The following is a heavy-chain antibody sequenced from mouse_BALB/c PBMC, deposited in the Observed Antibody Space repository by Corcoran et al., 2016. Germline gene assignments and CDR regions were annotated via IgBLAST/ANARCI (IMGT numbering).Heavy chain of an antibody. CDR2: IDPANGNT. V-gene: IGHV14-3*02. J-gene: IGHJ1*01. Sequence: EVQLQQSGAELVKPGASVKLSCTASGFNIKDTYMHWVNQRPEQGLEWIGRIDPANGNTKYDPKFQGKATITADTSSNTAYLQLSSLTSEDTAVYYCARWDWYFDVWGAGTTVNVSS. CDR1: GFNIKDTY. CDR3: ARWDWYFDV.